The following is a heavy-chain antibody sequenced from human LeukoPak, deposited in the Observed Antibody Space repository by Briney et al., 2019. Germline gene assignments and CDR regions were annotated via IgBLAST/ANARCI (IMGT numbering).Heavy chain of an antibody. Sequence: RGSLRLSCAASGFSFSNYGIHWVRQAPGKGLEWVAVISYDGNNKYYADSVKGRFTISRDNSKNTLYLQMNSLRAEDTAVYYCAKDRGGAYYESSVDIWGQGTMVTVSS. D-gene: IGHD3-22*01. CDR2: ISYDGNNK. J-gene: IGHJ3*02. CDR3: AKDRGGAYYESSVDI. V-gene: IGHV3-30*18. CDR1: GFSFSNYG.